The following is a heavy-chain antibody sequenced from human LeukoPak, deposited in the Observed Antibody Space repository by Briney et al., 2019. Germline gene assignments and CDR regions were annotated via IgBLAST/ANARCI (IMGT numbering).Heavy chain of an antibody. CDR3: ARGSIAVAGIRNRKPIDY. V-gene: IGHV4-59*01. D-gene: IGHD6-19*01. J-gene: IGHJ4*02. CDR1: GGSISSYY. Sequence: PSETLSLTCTVSGGSISSYYWSWIRQPPGKGLEWIGYIYYSGSTNYNPSLKSRVTISVDTSKNQFSLKLSSVTAADTAVYYCARGSIAVAGIRNRKPIDYWGQGTLVTVSS. CDR2: IYYSGST.